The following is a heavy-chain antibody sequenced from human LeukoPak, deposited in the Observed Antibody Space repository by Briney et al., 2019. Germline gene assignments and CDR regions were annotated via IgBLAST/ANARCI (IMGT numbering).Heavy chain of an antibody. CDR1: GYTFTSYY. CDR2: INPSGGGT. V-gene: IGHV1-46*01. CDR3: ARDEGYCSSTSCPGSFDY. D-gene: IGHD2-2*01. Sequence: ASVKVSCKASGYTFTSYYMHWVRQAPGQGLEWMGIINPSGGGTSYAQKFQGRVTMTRDTSTSTVYMELSSLRSEDTAVYYCARDEGYCSSTSCPGSFDYWGQGTLVTVSS. J-gene: IGHJ4*02.